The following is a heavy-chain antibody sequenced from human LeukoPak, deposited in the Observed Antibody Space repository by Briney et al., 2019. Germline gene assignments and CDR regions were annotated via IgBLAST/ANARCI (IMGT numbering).Heavy chain of an antibody. V-gene: IGHV6-1*01. D-gene: IGHD7-27*01. CDR3: AGHPNWAWKDAFDI. CDR1: GDSVPSNTVA. Sequence: SQTLSLTCAISGDSVPSNTVAWNWIRQSPSRGLEWLGRTYYKSKWFNDYAMSVKSRITITPDTSKNQFSLQLNSVTPEDTAVYYCAGHPNWAWKDAFDIWGQGTMVTVSS. J-gene: IGHJ3*02. CDR2: TYYKSKWFN.